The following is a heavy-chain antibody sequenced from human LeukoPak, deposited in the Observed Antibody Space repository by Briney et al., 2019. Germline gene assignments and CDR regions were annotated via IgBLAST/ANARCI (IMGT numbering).Heavy chain of an antibody. V-gene: IGHV2-5*02. CDR3: AQFSTSSYYYYMDV. CDR2: IYWDDDK. Sequence: ESGPTLVNPTQTLTLTCTFSAFSLTTSGVGVGWIRQPPGKALEWLSLIYWDDDKRYSPSLMTRLTITKDTSKNQVVLTMTNMDPVDTATYYCAQFSTSSYYYYMDVWGKGTTVTVSS. J-gene: IGHJ6*03. CDR1: AFSLTTSGVG. D-gene: IGHD6-6*01.